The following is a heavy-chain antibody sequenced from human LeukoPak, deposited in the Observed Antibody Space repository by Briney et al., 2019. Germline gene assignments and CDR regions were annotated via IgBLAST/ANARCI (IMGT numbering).Heavy chain of an antibody. CDR2: IHPSGRT. Sequence: SETLSLTCVVSGAXIGSDKCWTWVRQTPGKGLEWIGEIHPSGRTNYKPSLKSRVSMSVDRSKNQFSLKMTSVTAADTAFYYCARGGDWKFDYWGQGALVTVSS. CDR1: GAXIGSDKC. CDR3: ARGGDWKFDY. J-gene: IGHJ4*02. D-gene: IGHD2-21*02. V-gene: IGHV4-4*02.